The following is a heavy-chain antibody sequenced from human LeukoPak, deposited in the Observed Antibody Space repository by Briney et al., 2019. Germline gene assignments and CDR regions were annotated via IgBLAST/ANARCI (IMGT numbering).Heavy chain of an antibody. CDR3: ASSGSFRQQLIK. D-gene: IGHD6-13*01. CDR2: IYTSGST. Sequence: SETLSLTCTVSGGSISRGSYYWSWIRQPAGKGLEWIGRIYTSGSTNYNPSLKSRVTISVDTSKNQFSLKLSSVTAADTAVYYCASSGSFRQQLIKWGQGTLVTVSS. V-gene: IGHV4-61*02. CDR1: GGSISRGSYY. J-gene: IGHJ4*02.